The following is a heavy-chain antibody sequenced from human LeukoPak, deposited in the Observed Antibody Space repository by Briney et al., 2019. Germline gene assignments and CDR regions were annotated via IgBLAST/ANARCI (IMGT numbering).Heavy chain of an antibody. CDR2: ISSSSSYI. Sequence: NAAGPLRLPCEPSGFTSSSYSMNWYREAPSKRMKWVSSISSSSSYIYYADSVKGRFTISRDNAKNSLYLQMNSLRAEDTAVYYCASRSRYFDADNDYWGQGTLVTVSS. CDR3: ASRSRYFDADNDY. J-gene: IGHJ4*02. D-gene: IGHD3-9*01. V-gene: IGHV3-21*01. CDR1: GFTSSSYS.